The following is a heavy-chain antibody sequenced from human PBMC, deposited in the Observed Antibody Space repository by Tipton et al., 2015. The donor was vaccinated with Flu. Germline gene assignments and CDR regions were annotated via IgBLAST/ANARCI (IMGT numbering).Heavy chain of an antibody. Sequence: QVQLVQSGAEVKKPGASVKVSCKASGYTFANYGINWVRQAPGQGLEWMGWVGSSNVNTKYAQKFQGRVTMTTDTSTTTAYMELRSLRSDDTAVYYCARGSGYGGDYWGQGTLVTVSS. D-gene: IGHD5-12*01. J-gene: IGHJ4*02. CDR2: VGSSNVNT. CDR1: GYTFANYG. CDR3: ARGSGYGGDY. V-gene: IGHV1-18*04.